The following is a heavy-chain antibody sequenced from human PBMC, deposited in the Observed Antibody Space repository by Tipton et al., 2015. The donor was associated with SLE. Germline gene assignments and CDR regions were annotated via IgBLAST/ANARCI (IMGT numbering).Heavy chain of an antibody. CDR1: GGSISSGGYY. V-gene: IGHV4-31*03. J-gene: IGHJ4*02. D-gene: IGHD2-21*01. CDR3: ARDPSPYCGGDCYPRTPYYFDY. Sequence: TLSLTCTVSGGSISSGGYYWSWIRQHPGKGLEWIGYIYYSGSTYYNPSLKSRVTISVDTSKNQFSLKLSSVTAADTAVYYCARDPSPYCGGDCYPRTPYYFDYWGQGTLVTVSS. CDR2: IYYSGST.